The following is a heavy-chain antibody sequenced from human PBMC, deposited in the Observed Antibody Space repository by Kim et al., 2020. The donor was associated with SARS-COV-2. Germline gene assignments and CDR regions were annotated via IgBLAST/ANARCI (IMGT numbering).Heavy chain of an antibody. J-gene: IGHJ4*02. D-gene: IGHD1-26*01. CDR2: ISYDRSNK. CDR1: GFTFSSYA. V-gene: IGHV3-30*04. CDR3: ARDPQGGSYAPYFDY. Sequence: GGSLRLSCAASGFTFSSYAMHWVRQAPGKGLEWVAVISYDRSNKYYADSVKGRFTISRDNSKNTLYLQMNSLRAEDTAVYYCARDPQGGSYAPYFDYWGQGTLVTVSS.